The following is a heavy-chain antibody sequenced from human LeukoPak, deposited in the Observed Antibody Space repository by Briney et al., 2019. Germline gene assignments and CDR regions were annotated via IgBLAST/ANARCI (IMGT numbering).Heavy chain of an antibody. CDR1: GFTFSSYG. J-gene: IGHJ4*02. V-gene: IGHV3-23*01. CDR3: TAGGDYDYFDY. D-gene: IGHD3-16*01. Sequence: GGSLRLSCAASGFTFSSYGMSWVRQAPGKGLEWVSAISGSGGSTYYADSVKGRFTISRDNSKNTLYLQMNSLRAEDTAVYYCTAGGDYDYFDYWGQGTLVTVSS. CDR2: ISGSGGST.